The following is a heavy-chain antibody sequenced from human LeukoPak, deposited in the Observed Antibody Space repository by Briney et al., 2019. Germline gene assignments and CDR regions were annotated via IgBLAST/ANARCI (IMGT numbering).Heavy chain of an antibody. D-gene: IGHD3-16*02. CDR1: GYTFTSYG. J-gene: IGHJ5*02. V-gene: IGHV1-18*01. CDR3: ARVGDYVWGSYRGNWFDP. CDR2: ISAYNGNT. Sequence: ASVEVSCKASGYTFTSYGISWVRQAPGQGLEWMGWISAYNGNTNYAQKLQGRVTMTTDTSTSTAYMELRSLRSDDTAVYYCARVGDYVWGSYRGNWFDPWGQGTLVTVSS.